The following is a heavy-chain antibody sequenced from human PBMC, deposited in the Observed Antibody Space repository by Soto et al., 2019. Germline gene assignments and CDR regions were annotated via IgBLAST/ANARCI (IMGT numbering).Heavy chain of an antibody. CDR1: GFTFSSYG. J-gene: IGHJ4*02. D-gene: IGHD1-1*01. CDR3: AREDFDNDGALDY. Sequence: QVQLVESGRGVVQPGRSLRLSCAASGFTFSSYGMHWVRQAPGKGLEWVALIWYDGSNKYYGDSVKGRFTISRDNFKNTLYLQMDSLRAEDTAVYYCAREDFDNDGALDYWGQRTLVTVSS. V-gene: IGHV3-33*01. CDR2: IWYDGSNK.